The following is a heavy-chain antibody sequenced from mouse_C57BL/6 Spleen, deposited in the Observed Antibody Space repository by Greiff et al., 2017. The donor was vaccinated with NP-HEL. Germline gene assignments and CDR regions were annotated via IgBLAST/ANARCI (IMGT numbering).Heavy chain of an antibody. V-gene: IGHV1-15*01. J-gene: IGHJ4*01. D-gene: IGHD2-5*01. Sequence: QVQLQQSGAELVRPGASVTLSCKASGYTFTDYEMHWVKQTPVHGLEWIGAIDPETGGTAYNQQFKGKAILTADKSSSTAYMERRSLTSEDSAVYYCTRKGIGYSNYVPYYAMDYWGQGTSVTVSS. CDR3: TRKGIGYSNYVPYYAMDY. CDR1: GYTFTDYE. CDR2: IDPETGGT.